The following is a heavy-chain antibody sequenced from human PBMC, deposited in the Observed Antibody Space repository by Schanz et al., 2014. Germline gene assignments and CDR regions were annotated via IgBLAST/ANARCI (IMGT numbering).Heavy chain of an antibody. CDR1: GGSMSSYY. Sequence: QVPLQETGPGLVKPSETLSLTCTVSGGSMSSYYWTWIRQPPGKGLEWIGYIYYSGSTNYNPSLRSRVTISXDPPKTQSPLKLSSVTAXDTAVYYCARQILIGAFXIWGQGTMVTVSS. D-gene: IGHD3-9*01. CDR2: IYYSGST. CDR3: ARQILIGAFXI. V-gene: IGHV4-59*08. J-gene: IGHJ3*02.